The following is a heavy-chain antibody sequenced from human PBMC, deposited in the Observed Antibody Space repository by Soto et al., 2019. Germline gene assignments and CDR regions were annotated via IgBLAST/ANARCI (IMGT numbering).Heavy chain of an antibody. J-gene: IGHJ5*02. CDR3: ARGVNGYYYVYA. V-gene: IGHV3-74*01. Sequence: GGSLRLSCAASGFTFSSYWMHWVRQAPGEGLVWVSRIIRDGSTTSYADSVKGRFTISRDNAKDTLYLQINSLRAEDTAVYYCARGVNGYYYVYAWGQGTPVTVSS. D-gene: IGHD3-9*01. CDR2: IIRDGSTT. CDR1: GFTFSSYW.